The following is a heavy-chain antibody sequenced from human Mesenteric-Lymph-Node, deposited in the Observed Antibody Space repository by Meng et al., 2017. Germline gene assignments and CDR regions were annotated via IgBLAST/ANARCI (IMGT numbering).Heavy chain of an antibody. Sequence: GQCGAGATRPVASGKVSGKASDYTFPGYVISWWRHDPGQGLEGMGWISAYNGNTNYAQKFQGRVTMTTDTSTSTAYMKLRSLRSDDTAVYYCASGRAYCGGDCYSKFPDPTHWGQGTLVTVSS. CDR3: ASGRAYCGGDCYSKFPDPTH. D-gene: IGHD2-21*02. CDR2: ISAYNGNT. V-gene: IGHV1-18*01. CDR1: DYTFPGYV. J-gene: IGHJ4*02.